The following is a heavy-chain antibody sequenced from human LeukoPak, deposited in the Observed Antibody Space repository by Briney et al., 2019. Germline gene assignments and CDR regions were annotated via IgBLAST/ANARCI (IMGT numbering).Heavy chain of an antibody. D-gene: IGHD6-19*01. CDR1: GGSISSSNW. CDR3: ARDLIAVAGTPFDY. J-gene: IGHJ4*02. CDR2: IYHSGST. V-gene: IGHV4-4*02. Sequence: PSGTLSLTCAVSGGSISSSNWWSWVRQPPGKGLEWIGEIYHSGSTNYNPSLKSRVTISVDTSKNQFSLKLSSVTAADTAVYYCARDLIAVAGTPFDYWGQGTLVTVSS.